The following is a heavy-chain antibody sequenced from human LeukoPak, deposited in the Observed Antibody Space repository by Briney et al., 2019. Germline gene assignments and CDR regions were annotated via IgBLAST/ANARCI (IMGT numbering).Heavy chain of an antibody. CDR1: GFTFSTYA. CDR3: AKALYDSPLAGDP. Sequence: GGSLRLSCAASGFTFSTYAMTWVRQAPGKGLEWVSSIFPSGGEIHYADSVRGRFTISRDNSKSTLSLQMNSLRAEDTATYYCAKALYDSPLAGDPWGQGTLVTVSS. CDR2: IFPSGGEI. D-gene: IGHD3-22*01. J-gene: IGHJ5*02. V-gene: IGHV3-23*01.